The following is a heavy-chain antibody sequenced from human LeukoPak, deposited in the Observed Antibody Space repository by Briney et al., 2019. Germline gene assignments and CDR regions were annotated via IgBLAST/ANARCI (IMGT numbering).Heavy chain of an antibody. Sequence: QPGGSLRLSCAASGFTFSSYAMSWVRQAPGKGLEWVSAISGSGGSTYYAGSVKGRFTISRDNSKNTLYLQMNSLRAEDTAVYYCAKDRISLRGYDSSGPINWFDPWGQGTLVTVSS. J-gene: IGHJ5*02. V-gene: IGHV3-23*01. CDR2: ISGSGGST. D-gene: IGHD3-22*01. CDR3: AKDRISLRGYDSSGPINWFDP. CDR1: GFTFSSYA.